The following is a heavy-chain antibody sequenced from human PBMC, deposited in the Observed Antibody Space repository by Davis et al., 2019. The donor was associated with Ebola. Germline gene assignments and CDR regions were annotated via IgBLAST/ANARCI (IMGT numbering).Heavy chain of an antibody. J-gene: IGHJ5*02. CDR2: LGTSADT. V-gene: IGHV3-69-1*02. D-gene: IGHD1-14*01. Sequence: GESLKISCAASGFVFRNYVMSWVRQAPGKGLEWVSTLGTSADTYYADSVKGRFTISRDNARNSLYLQMNRVRVEDTAIYYCARGNLWYNNWFDPWGQGTLVTVSS. CDR1: GFVFRNYV. CDR3: ARGNLWYNNWFDP.